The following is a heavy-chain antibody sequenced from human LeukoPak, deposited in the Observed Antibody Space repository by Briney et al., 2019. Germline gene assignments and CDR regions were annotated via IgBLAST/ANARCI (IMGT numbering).Heavy chain of an antibody. D-gene: IGHD3-16*01. CDR1: GYTFTNYY. CDR3: ARERRTWGEDF. V-gene: IGHV1-46*01. Sequence: ASVKVSCKASGYTFTNYYIHWVRQAPGQGLEWVGLINPNGGNIGYAQRFQGRVTVTTDTSTSTVYMELNSLGSEDTAVYYCARERRTWGEDFWGQGTLVTVSP. J-gene: IGHJ4*02. CDR2: INPNGGNI.